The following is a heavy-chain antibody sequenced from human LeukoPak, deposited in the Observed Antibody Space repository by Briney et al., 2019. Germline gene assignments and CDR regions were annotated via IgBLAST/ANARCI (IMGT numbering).Heavy chain of an antibody. Sequence: GGSLRLSCGASGFTFRSNWMSWVRQAPGKGLEWVANIKQGGSEKNYVDSVKGRFTISRDNAKNSLYLQMNSLRAEDTAVYYCARDPYGSGGYYDYWGQGTLVTVSS. J-gene: IGHJ4*02. CDR2: IKQGGSEK. CDR3: ARDPYGSGGYYDY. V-gene: IGHV3-7*01. D-gene: IGHD3-10*01. CDR1: GFTFRSNW.